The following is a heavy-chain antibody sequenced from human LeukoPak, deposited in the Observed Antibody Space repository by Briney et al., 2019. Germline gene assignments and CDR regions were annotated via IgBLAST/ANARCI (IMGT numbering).Heavy chain of an antibody. V-gene: IGHV1-2*04. J-gene: IGHJ3*02. Sequence: ASVKVSCKASGYAFTGYYMHWVRQAPGQGLEWMGWINPNSGGTNYAQKFQGWVTMTRDTSISTAYMELSRLRSDDTAVYYCARGFATARDAFDIWGQGTMVTVSS. CDR2: INPNSGGT. CDR3: ARGFATARDAFDI. D-gene: IGHD2-21*02. CDR1: GYAFTGYY.